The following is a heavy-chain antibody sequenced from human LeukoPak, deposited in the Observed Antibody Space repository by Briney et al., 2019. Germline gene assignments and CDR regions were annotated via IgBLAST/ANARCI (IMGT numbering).Heavy chain of an antibody. CDR1: GITFSSYA. CDR3: ARDREYSGSYLDFDY. D-gene: IGHD1-26*01. Sequence: VKVSCKASGITFSSYAFSWVRQAPGQGFEWMGGIIPTFGTPNYAQKFQGRVTITTDESTCTAYMELYSLRSEDTAVYYCARDREYSGSYLDFDYWGQGTLVTVSS. J-gene: IGHJ4*02. CDR2: IIPTFGTP. V-gene: IGHV1-69*13.